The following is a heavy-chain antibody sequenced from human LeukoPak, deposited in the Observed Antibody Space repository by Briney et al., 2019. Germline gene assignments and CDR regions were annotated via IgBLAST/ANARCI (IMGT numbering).Heavy chain of an antibody. CDR1: GYTFTGYY. CDR2: INPNSGGT. Sequence: ASVKVSCKASGYTFTGYYMHWVRQAPGQGLEWMGRINPNSGGTNYAQKFQGRVTMTRDTPISTAYMELSRLRSDDTAVYYCARVKSGYSSGWYRGYIDYWGQGTLVTVSS. J-gene: IGHJ4*02. D-gene: IGHD6-19*01. V-gene: IGHV1-2*06. CDR3: ARVKSGYSSGWYRGYIDY.